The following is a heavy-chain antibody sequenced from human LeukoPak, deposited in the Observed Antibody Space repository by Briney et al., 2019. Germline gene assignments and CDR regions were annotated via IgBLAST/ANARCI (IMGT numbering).Heavy chain of an antibody. V-gene: IGHV3-74*01. J-gene: IGHJ4*02. CDR2: INNDGRYA. D-gene: IGHD3-10*01. CDR3: AMITLVRGVILF. CDR1: GFPFSSYW. Sequence: GGSLRLSCVASGFPFSSYWLHWVRQAPGKGLVWISHINNDGRYATYTESLKGRFTISRDNSKNTLSLQMNSLRAEDTAVYYCAMITLVRGVILFWGQGTLVTVSS.